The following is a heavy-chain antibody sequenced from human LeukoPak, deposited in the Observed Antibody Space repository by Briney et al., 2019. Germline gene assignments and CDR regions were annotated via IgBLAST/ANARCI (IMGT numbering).Heavy chain of an antibody. CDR1: GDSISSSY. J-gene: IGHJ4*02. CDR3: ARGWGDYGGNRIDY. CDR2: IYYTGDT. Sequence: SETLSLTCTVSGDSISSSYWSWIRQPPGKGLEWIGYIYYTGDTNSNPSLKSRVTISVDTSKNQFSLKLSSVTAADTAVYYCARGWGDYGGNRIDYWGQGTLVTVSS. D-gene: IGHD4-23*01. V-gene: IGHV4-59*08.